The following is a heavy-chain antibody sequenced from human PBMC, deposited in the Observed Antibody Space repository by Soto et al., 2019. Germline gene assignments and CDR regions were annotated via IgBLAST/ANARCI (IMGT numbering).Heavy chain of an antibody. Sequence: SETLSLTCTVSGGSISSYYWSWIRQPPGKELEWIGYIYYSGSTNYNPSLKSRVTISVDTSKNQFSLKLSSVIAADTAVYYCALRGYNSDYWGQGTLVTVSS. D-gene: IGHD1-1*01. CDR1: GGSISSYY. CDR2: IYYSGST. V-gene: IGHV4-59*01. CDR3: ALRGYNSDY. J-gene: IGHJ4*02.